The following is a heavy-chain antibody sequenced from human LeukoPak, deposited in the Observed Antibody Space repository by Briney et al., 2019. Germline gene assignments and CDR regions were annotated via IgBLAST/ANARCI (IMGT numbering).Heavy chain of an antibody. D-gene: IGHD4/OR15-4a*01. CDR1: GGSFSDYY. J-gene: IGHJ4*02. CDR3: ASTPYGGYFDY. V-gene: IGHV4-34*01. Sequence: SETLSLTCAVYGGSFSDYYWSWIRQPPGKGLEWIGEINHSGSTNYNPSLKSRVTISVDTSKNQFSLKLSSVTAADTAVYYCASTPYGGYFDYWGQGTLVTVSS. CDR2: INHSGST.